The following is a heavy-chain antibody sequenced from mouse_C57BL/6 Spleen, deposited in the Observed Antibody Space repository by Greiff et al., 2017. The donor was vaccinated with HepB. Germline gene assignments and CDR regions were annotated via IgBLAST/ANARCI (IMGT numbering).Heavy chain of an antibody. CDR3: TREGHYYGNYSYWYFDV. J-gene: IGHJ1*03. CDR1: GFTFSSYA. D-gene: IGHD2-1*01. CDR2: ISSGGDYI. V-gene: IGHV5-9-1*02. Sequence: EVKLMESGEGLVKPGGSLKLSCAASGFTFSSYAMSWVRQTPEKRLEWVAYISSGGDYIYYADTVKGRITISRDNARNTLYLQMSSLKSEDTAMYYCTREGHYYGNYSYWYFDVWGTGTTVTVSS.